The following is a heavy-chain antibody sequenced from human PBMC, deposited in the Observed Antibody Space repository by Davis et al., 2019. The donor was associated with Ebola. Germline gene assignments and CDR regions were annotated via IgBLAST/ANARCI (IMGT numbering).Heavy chain of an antibody. CDR2: INSDGSST. CDR3: ARGGETVTGTASHGMDV. D-gene: IGHD1-14*01. Sequence: GESLKISCKGSGYTFSSFWMNWVRQAPGKGLVWVSRINSDGSSTSYADSVKGRFTISRDNSKNTLYLQMDSLTAEDTAVYYCARGGETVTGTASHGMDVWGQGTTVTVSS. V-gene: IGHV3-74*01. J-gene: IGHJ6*02. CDR1: GYTFSSFW.